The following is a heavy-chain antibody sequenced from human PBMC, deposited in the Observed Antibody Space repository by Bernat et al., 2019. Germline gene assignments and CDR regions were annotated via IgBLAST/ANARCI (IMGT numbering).Heavy chain of an antibody. D-gene: IGHD5-12*01. J-gene: IGHJ3*02. V-gene: IGHV3-33*08. CDR1: GFTFSSYG. CDR2: IWYDGSNK. Sequence: QVQLVESGGGVVQPGRSLRLSCAASGFTFSSYGMHWVRQAPGKGLEWVAVIWYDGSNKNYADSVKGRFTISRDNSKNTLYLQMNSLGAEDTAVYYCARDAGYSGYDYAFDIWGQGTMVTVSS. CDR3: ARDAGYSGYDYAFDI.